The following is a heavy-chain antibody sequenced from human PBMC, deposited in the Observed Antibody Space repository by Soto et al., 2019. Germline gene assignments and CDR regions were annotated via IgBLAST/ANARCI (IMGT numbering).Heavy chain of an antibody. J-gene: IGHJ5*02. Sequence: SETLSLTCAVYGGSFSGYYWSWIRQPPGKGLEWIGEINHSGSTNYNPSLKSRVTISVDTSKNQFSLKLSSVTAADTAVYYCARGGEDIVVVPAALSYNWFDPWDQGTLVTVSS. D-gene: IGHD2-2*01. CDR1: GGSFSGYY. CDR3: ARGGEDIVVVPAALSYNWFDP. V-gene: IGHV4-34*01. CDR2: INHSGST.